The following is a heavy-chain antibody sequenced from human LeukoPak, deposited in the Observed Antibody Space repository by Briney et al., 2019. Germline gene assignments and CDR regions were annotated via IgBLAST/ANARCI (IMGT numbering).Heavy chain of an antibody. CDR3: ARHGRMQLWEHDY. V-gene: IGHV5-51*01. J-gene: IGHJ4*02. CDR2: IYPGDSDT. Sequence: PGESLKISCKGSGYSFTNYWIGWVRQMPGKGLEWMGIIYPGDSDTRYSPSFQGQVTISADKSISTAYLQWSSLKASDTAMYYCARHGRMQLWEHDYWGQGTLVTVSS. CDR1: GYSFTNYW. D-gene: IGHD5-18*01.